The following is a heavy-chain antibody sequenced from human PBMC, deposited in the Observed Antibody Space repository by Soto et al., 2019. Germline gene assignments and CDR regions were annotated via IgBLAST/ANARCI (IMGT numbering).Heavy chain of an antibody. J-gene: IGHJ3*01. CDR2: TYYRSKWKD. Sequence: QFQLQQSGPGLLKPAQTLSLTCAISGDSVSSNDAAWNWLTQSPSRGLEWLGRTYYRSKWKDDYADFVRSGIARNPDTSPIRFSLRLPSATPEDTALYFGAREGTSYNRRWKNAFGAGGQGTLVTISA. CDR1: GDSVSSNDAA. V-gene: IGHV6-1*01. CDR3: AREGTSYNRRWKNAFGA. D-gene: IGHD1-20*01.